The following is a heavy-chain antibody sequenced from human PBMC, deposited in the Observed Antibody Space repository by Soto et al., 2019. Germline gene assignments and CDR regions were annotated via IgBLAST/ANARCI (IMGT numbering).Heavy chain of an antibody. D-gene: IGHD1-7*01. J-gene: IGHJ4*02. V-gene: IGHV3-30*04. Sequence: PGGSLRLSCAASRFTFTTYAMNWVRQAPGKGLEWVAVITYDGSNKYYADSVKGRFTISRDNSKNTLSLHLNTLKPEDTAVYHCAKDRVGGTFYTPLGLWGQGTLVTVSS. CDR3: AKDRVGGTFYTPLGL. CDR1: RFTFTTYA. CDR2: ITYDGSNK.